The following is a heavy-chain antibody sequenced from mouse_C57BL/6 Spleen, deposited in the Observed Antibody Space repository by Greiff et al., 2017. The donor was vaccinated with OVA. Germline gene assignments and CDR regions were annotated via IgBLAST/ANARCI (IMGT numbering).Heavy chain of an antibody. CDR3: ARVYGSSYDAMDY. V-gene: IGHV1-64*01. J-gene: IGHJ4*01. CDR2: IHPNSGST. Sequence: QVQLKQPGAELVKPGASVKLSCKASGYTFTSYWMHWVKQRPGQGLEWIGMIHPNSGSTNYNEKFKSKATLTVDESSSTAYMQLSSLTSEDSAVYYCARVYGSSYDAMDYWGQGTSVTVSS. CDR1: GYTFTSYW. D-gene: IGHD1-1*01.